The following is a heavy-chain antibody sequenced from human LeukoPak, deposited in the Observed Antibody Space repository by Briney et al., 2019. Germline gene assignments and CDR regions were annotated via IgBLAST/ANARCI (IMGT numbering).Heavy chain of an antibody. D-gene: IGHD4-23*01. CDR2: ISYDGSNK. Sequence: GGSLRLSCAASGFTFSSYGVHWVRQAPGKGLEWVAVISYDGSNKYYADSVKGRFTISRDNSKNTLYLQMNSLRAEDTAVYYCARDYGGNPAKDYWGQGTLVTVSS. CDR3: ARDYGGNPAKDY. V-gene: IGHV3-30*03. CDR1: GFTFSSYG. J-gene: IGHJ4*02.